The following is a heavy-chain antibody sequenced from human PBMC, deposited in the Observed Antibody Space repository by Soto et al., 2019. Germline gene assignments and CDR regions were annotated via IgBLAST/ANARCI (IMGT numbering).Heavy chain of an antibody. V-gene: IGHV4-31*03. J-gene: IGHJ4*02. CDR2: LYYSGRT. D-gene: IGHD2-15*01. CDR1: GGSISSGGYY. CDR3: ARETVVAATLLGS. Sequence: QVQLQESGPGLVKPSQTLSLTCTVSGGSISSGGYYWSWIRQHPGKGLEWIGYLYYSGRTYYHPSLKSRVTISIDTSKNHFSRKLSSVVAAETAVYYCARETVVAATLLGSWGQGKQVTVS.